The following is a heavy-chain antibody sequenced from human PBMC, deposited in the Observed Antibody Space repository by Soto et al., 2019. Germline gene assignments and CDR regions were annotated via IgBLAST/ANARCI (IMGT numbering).Heavy chain of an antibody. V-gene: IGHV4-30-4*01. D-gene: IGHD4-17*01. CDR2: IYYSGST. J-gene: IGHJ4*02. CDR3: AKTVMTTETTYFDS. Sequence: SETLSLTCTVSGGTISSFFDFWSWIRQPPGKGLEWIGYIYYSGSTYSSPSLRSRVTISVDTSKNQFSLKLSSVTAADTAVYYCAKTVMTTETTYFDSWGQGTLVT. CDR1: GGTISSFFDF.